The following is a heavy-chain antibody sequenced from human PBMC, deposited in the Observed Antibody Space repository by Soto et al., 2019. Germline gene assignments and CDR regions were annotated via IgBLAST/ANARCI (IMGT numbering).Heavy chain of an antibody. J-gene: IGHJ6*02. CDR1: GGTFSSYA. Sequence: QVQLVQSGAEVKKPGSSVKVSCKASGGTFSSYAISWVRQAPGQGLEWMGGIIPIFGTANYAQQLQGRVTITADESTSTADMELSSLRSEDTSVYYCAIAMSRFFNDCMDVWGQGNTVTVSS. D-gene: IGHD3-3*01. CDR3: AIAMSRFFNDCMDV. V-gene: IGHV1-69*01. CDR2: IIPIFGTA.